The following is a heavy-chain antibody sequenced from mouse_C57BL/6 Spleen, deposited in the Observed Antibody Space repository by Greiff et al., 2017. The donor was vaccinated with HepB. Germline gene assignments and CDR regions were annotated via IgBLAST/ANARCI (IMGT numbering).Heavy chain of an antibody. J-gene: IGHJ4*01. CDR3: ARHYYGSRGAMDY. CDR1: GFTFSDYY. Sequence: EVQLVESGGGLVQPGGSLKLSCAASGFTFSDYYMYWVRQTPEKRLELVAYISNGGGSTYYPDTVKGRFTISRDNAKNTLDLELSRLKSEDTAMYYCARHYYGSRGAMDYWGQGTSVTVSS. D-gene: IGHD1-1*01. V-gene: IGHV5-12*01. CDR2: ISNGGGST.